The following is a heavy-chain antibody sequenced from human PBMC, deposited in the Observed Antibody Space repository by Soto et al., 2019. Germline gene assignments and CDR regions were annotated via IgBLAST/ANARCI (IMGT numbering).Heavy chain of an antibody. J-gene: IGHJ5*02. CDR2: IYYSGST. D-gene: IGHD1-20*01. CDR3: ARGHITIKYNWFDP. V-gene: IGHV4-59*01. CDR1: GGSISSYY. Sequence: PSETLSLTCTVSGGSISSYYWSWIRQPPGKGLEWIGYIYYSGSTNYNPSLKSRVTISVDTSKNQFSLKLSSVTAADTAVYYCARGHITIKYNWFDPWGQGTLVTVSS.